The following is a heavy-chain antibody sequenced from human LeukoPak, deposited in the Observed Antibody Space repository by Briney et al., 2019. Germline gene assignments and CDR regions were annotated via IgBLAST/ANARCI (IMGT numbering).Heavy chain of an antibody. CDR2: ISWNSGSI. CDR1: GFTFDDYA. CDR3: AKDTVAGPYYYGMDV. J-gene: IGHJ6*02. Sequence: GGSLRLSCAASGFTFDDYAMHWVRQAPGKGLEWVSGISWNSGSIGYADSVKGRFTISRDNAKNSLYLQMNSLRAEDTALYYRAKDTVAGPYYYGMDVWGQGTTVTVSS. V-gene: IGHV3-9*01. D-gene: IGHD6-19*01.